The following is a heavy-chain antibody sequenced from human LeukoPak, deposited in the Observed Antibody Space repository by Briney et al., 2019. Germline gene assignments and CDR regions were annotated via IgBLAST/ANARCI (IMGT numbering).Heavy chain of an antibody. J-gene: IGHJ6*03. CDR1: GFTFSSYW. V-gene: IGHV3-7*01. CDR2: IKQDGSEK. CDR3: ARVGYDYVWGSYPTYYYYYMDV. D-gene: IGHD3-16*02. Sequence: GGSLRLSCAASGFTFSSYWMSWVRQAPGKGLEWVANIKQDGSEKYYVDSVKGRFTISRDNAKNSLYLQMNSLRAEDTAVYYCARVGYDYVWGSYPTYYYYYMDVWGKGTTVTISS.